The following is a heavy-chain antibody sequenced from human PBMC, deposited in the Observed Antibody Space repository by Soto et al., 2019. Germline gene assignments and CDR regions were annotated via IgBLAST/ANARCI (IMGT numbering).Heavy chain of an antibody. D-gene: IGHD3-22*01. CDR2: IYYSGST. CDR1: GGSISSGGYY. V-gene: IGHV4-31*03. CDR3: ARGPSPSLPYYYYSSGYVAPDY. J-gene: IGHJ4*02. Sequence: SETLSLTCTVSGGSISSGGYYWSWIRQNPGKGLEGIGYIYYSGSTYYNPSLKSRVTISVDTSKNQFSLKLSSVTAADTAVYYCARGPSPSLPYYYYSSGYVAPDYWGQGTLVTVSS.